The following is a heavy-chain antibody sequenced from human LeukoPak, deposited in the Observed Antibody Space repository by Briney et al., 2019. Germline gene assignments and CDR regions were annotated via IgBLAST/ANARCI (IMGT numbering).Heavy chain of an antibody. V-gene: IGHV1-8*03. CDR2: MNPNSGNT. D-gene: IGHD5-12*01. CDR3: ASYSGYAQ. J-gene: IGHJ4*02. CDR1: GYTFTSCD. Sequence: ASVKVSCKASGYTFTSCDVNWVRQATGQGLEWMGWMNPNSGNTGYAQKFQGRVTISRNTSITTAYMELSGLTSEDTAVYYCASYSGYAQWGQGTLATVSP.